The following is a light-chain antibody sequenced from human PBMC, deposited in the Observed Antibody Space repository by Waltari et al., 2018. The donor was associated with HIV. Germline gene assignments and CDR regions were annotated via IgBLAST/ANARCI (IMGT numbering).Light chain of an antibody. V-gene: IGLV3-21*02. Sequence: SYVLTQPPSVSVAPGQTARITCGGNNIGSKSVHWYQQKPGQAPVLDVYDDRDRPSGIPERFSGSNSGSTATLTISRVEAGDEADYYCQVWDSSSDHYVFGTGTKVTVL. J-gene: IGLJ1*01. CDR3: QVWDSSSDHYV. CDR2: DDR. CDR1: NIGSKS.